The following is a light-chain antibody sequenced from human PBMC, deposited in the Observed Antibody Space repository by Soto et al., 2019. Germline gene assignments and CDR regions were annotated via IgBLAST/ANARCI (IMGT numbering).Light chain of an antibody. J-gene: IGLJ2*01. CDR2: DVN. CDR3: TSWTTSTTMI. V-gene: IGLV2-14*03. Sequence: QSVLTQPASVSGSPGQSITISCTGTSSDIGAYNFVSWYQQHPGKAPKLMLYDVNIRPSGVSNRFPGSKSGNTASLTISGLRAEDEADYYCTSWTTSTTMIFGGGTKLTVL. CDR1: SSDIGAYNF.